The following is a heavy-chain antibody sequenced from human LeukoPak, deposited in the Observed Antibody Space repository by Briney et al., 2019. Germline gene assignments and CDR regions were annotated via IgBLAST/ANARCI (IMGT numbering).Heavy chain of an antibody. J-gene: IGHJ4*02. CDR3: ARYTAVAGTRSFDY. D-gene: IGHD6-19*01. CDR2: IYYSGST. CDR1: GGSISSYY. V-gene: IGHV4-59*01. Sequence: SETLSLTCTVSGGSISSYYWSWIRQPPGKGLEWIGYIYYSGSTNYNPSLKSRVTISVDTSKNQFSLKLSSVTAADTAVYYCARYTAVAGTRSFDYRGQGTLVTVSS.